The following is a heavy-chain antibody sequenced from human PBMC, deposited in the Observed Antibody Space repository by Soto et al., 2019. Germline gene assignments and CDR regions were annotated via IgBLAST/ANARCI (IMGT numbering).Heavy chain of an antibody. Sequence: GGSLRLSCAASGFTFSDYYMSWIRQAPGKGLEWVSYISSSGSTIYYADSVRGRFTISRDNAKNSLYLQMNSLRAEDTAVYYCARDLASSGSRIEGDSWGQGTLVTVSS. D-gene: IGHD3-10*01. CDR2: ISSSGSTI. CDR1: GFTFSDYY. J-gene: IGHJ4*02. V-gene: IGHV3-11*01. CDR3: ARDLASSGSRIEGDS.